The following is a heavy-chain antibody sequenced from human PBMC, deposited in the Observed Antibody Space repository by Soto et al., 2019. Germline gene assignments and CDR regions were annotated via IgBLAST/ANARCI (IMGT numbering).Heavy chain of an antibody. CDR3: AKGRDGYSYYFDY. V-gene: IGHV3-23*01. D-gene: IGHD5-18*01. CDR2: ISGSGGSI. CDR1: GFTFSSYA. J-gene: IGHJ4*02. Sequence: EVQLLESGGGLVQPGGSLRLSCAASGFTFSSYAMSWVRQAPGKGLEWVSAISGSGGSIYYADSVKGRFTISRDHSKNPLYLQMNSLRAEDTAVYYWAKGRDGYSYYFDYWGQGTLDIVSS.